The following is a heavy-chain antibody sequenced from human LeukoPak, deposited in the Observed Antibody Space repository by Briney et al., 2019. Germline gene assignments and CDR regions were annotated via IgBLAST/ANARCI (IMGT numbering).Heavy chain of an antibody. CDR1: GFTVSDNY. Sequence: GGSLRLSCAASGFTVSDNYMSWVRQAPGKGLEWVSVFYSGGGTRYADSVKGRFTISRDNSKNTLYLQLNSLRAEDTAVYFCASSSWSSEYFHYWGQGTLVTVSS. CDR2: FYSGGGT. J-gene: IGHJ1*01. V-gene: IGHV3-66*01. CDR3: ASSSWSSEYFHY. D-gene: IGHD6-13*01.